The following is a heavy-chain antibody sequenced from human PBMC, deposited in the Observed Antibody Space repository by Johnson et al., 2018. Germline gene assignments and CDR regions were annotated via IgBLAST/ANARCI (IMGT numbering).Heavy chain of an antibody. Sequence: QERLQESGPGLVKHSETLSLSCTVSGGSIRSNYCSWIRQSPGMGLQWIGYIHYSGSTSYNPSLKSRVTLSVDASKNEFYLEVTSLTAAYTAVYYCAKIKEGGASFDIWGQWTVVTVSS. CDR2: IHYSGST. D-gene: IGHD3-16*01. V-gene: IGHV4-59*01. CDR3: AKIKEGGASFDI. J-gene: IGHJ3*02. CDR1: GGSIRSNY.